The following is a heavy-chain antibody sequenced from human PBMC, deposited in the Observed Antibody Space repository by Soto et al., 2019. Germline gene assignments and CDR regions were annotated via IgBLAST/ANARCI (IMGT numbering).Heavy chain of an antibody. Sequence: PVGSLRLSCAASGFAFSNYAMHWVRQAPGKGLEWVSSISTSIDATYYADSVKGRFTISRDDSKNTLYLQMNSLRAEDSAVYYCAKDRTVAARKFDYCGQGTQVTVSS. CDR2: ISTSIDAT. CDR1: GFAFSNYA. D-gene: IGHD6-6*01. CDR3: AKDRTVAARKFDY. J-gene: IGHJ4*02. V-gene: IGHV3-23*01.